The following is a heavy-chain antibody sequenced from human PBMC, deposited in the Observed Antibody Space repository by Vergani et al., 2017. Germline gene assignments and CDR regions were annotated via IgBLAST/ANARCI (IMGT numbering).Heavy chain of an antibody. V-gene: IGHV1-18*01. Sequence: QVQLVQSGAEVKKPGSSVKVSCKASGGTFSSYTISWVRQAPGQGLEWMGWISAYNGNTNYAQKLQGRVTMTTDTSTSTAYMELRSLRSDDTAVYYCAREFGYYDSSGYYYAYFDYWGQGTLVTVSS. D-gene: IGHD3-22*01. CDR3: AREFGYYDSSGYYYAYFDY. CDR1: GGTFSSYT. J-gene: IGHJ4*02. CDR2: ISAYNGNT.